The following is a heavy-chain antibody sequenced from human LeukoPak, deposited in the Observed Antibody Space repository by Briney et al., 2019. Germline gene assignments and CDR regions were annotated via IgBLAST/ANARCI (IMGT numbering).Heavy chain of an antibody. D-gene: IGHD3-10*01. CDR1: GFTFSSYW. V-gene: IGHV3-7*03. Sequence: GGSLRLSCAASGFTFSSYWMNWVRQAPGKGLEWVANIKQDGSEKYYVDSVKGRFTISRDNAKNSLFLQMNSLRADDTAVYYCARGPGGYGSGGHYCNYWGQGTLVTVSS. CDR2: IKQDGSEK. CDR3: ARGPGGYGSGGHYCNY. J-gene: IGHJ4*02.